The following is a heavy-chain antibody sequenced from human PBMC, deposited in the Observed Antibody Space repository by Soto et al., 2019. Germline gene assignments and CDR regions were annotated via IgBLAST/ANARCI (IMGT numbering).Heavy chain of an antibody. D-gene: IGHD2-2*01. Sequence: PGGSLRLSCAASGFTFSSYAMHWVRQAPGKGLEWVAVISYDGSNKYYTDSVKGRFTISRDNSKNTLYLQMNSLRAEDTAVYYCARDWRGTSRYLNWGQGTLVTVSS. CDR2: ISYDGSNK. CDR1: GFTFSSYA. J-gene: IGHJ4*02. V-gene: IGHV3-30-3*01. CDR3: ARDWRGTSRYLN.